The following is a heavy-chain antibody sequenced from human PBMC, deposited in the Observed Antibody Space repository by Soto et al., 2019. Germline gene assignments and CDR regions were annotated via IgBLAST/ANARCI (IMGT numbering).Heavy chain of an antibody. V-gene: IGHV1-69*01. J-gene: IGHJ6*02. CDR3: ARDQAGERHYYYGMDV. CDR2: LIPIFGTA. CDR1: GGTFSSYA. D-gene: IGHD7-27*01. Sequence: QVQLVQSGVEVKKPGSSVKVSCKASGGTFSSYAISWVRQAPGQGLEWMGGLIPIFGTANYAQKFQGRVTITADESTSTAYMELSSLRSEDTAVYYCARDQAGERHYYYGMDVWGQGTTVTVSS.